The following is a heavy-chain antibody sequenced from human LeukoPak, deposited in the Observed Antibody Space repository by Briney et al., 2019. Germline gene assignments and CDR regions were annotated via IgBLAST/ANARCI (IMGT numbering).Heavy chain of an antibody. CDR3: ATRYDYVWGSYRIDAFDI. D-gene: IGHD3-16*02. Sequence: ASVKVSCKASDYTFTSYGISWVRQAPGQGLEWMGWVSAYNGNTNYAQKLQGRVTMTTDTSTSTAYMELRSLRSDDTAVYYCATRYDYVWGSYRIDAFDIWGQGTMVTVSS. CDR1: DYTFTSYG. V-gene: IGHV1-18*01. J-gene: IGHJ3*02. CDR2: VSAYNGNT.